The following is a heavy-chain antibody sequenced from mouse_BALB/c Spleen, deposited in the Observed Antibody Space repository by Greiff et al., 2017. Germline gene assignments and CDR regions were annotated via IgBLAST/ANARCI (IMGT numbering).Heavy chain of an antibody. V-gene: IGHV7-1*02. CDR2: SRNKANDYTT. Sequence: EVKVVESGGGLVQPGGSLRLSCATSGFTFSDFYMEWVRQPPGKRLEWIAASRNKANDYTTEYSASVKGRFIVSRDTSQSILYLQMNALRAADTAIYYCARDSYGAMDYWGQGTSVTVSS. J-gene: IGHJ4*01. D-gene: IGHD1-1*02. CDR3: ARDSYGAMDY. CDR1: GFTFSDFY.